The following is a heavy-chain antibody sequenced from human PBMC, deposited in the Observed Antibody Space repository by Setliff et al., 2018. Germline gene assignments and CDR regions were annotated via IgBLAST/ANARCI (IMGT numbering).Heavy chain of an antibody. CDR3: ARHTIAMSTIISYFDY. CDR2: LSYNGNA. V-gene: IGHV4-39*01. J-gene: IGHJ4*02. Sequence: PSETLSLTCTVSSGSISSDNYYWGWIRQPPGKGLEWIGTLSYNGNAYYTPSLKSRVTISIDTPKNQFSLKLSSVTAADTAVYYCARHTIAMSTIISYFDYWGQGTLVTVSS. CDR1: SGSISSDNYY. D-gene: IGHD3-10*01.